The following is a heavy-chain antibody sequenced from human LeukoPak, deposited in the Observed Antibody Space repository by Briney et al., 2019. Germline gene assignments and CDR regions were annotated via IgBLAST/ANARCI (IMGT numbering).Heavy chain of an antibody. V-gene: IGHV3-66*01. J-gene: IGHJ6*02. D-gene: IGHD3-10*01. Sequence: GGSLRLSCATSGFTFSNYWVSWVRQAPGKGLEWVSVIYSGGSTYYADSVKGRFTISRDNSKNTLYLQMNSLRAEDTAVYYCAKDLGYGSGSYYPNYYYYGMDVWGQGTTVTVSS. CDR2: IYSGGST. CDR3: AKDLGYGSGSYYPNYYYYGMDV. CDR1: GFTFSNYW.